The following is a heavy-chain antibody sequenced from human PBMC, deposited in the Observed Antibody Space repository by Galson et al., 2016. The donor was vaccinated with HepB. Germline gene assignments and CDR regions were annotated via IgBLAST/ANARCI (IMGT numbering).Heavy chain of an antibody. J-gene: IGHJ4*02. D-gene: IGHD4-17*01. CDR2: INAGNGNT. Sequence: SVKVSCKASGYTFSNYAMHWVRQAPGQGLDWMGWINAGNGNTKYSQKFQGRVTMTRDTSATTAYMELSNLTSEDTGVYYCAREGFDVTIHLDYWGQGTLVTVSS. V-gene: IGHV1-3*01. CDR3: AREGFDVTIHLDY. CDR1: GYTFSNYA.